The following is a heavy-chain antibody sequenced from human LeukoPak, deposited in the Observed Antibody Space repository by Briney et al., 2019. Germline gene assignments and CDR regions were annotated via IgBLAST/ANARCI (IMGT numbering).Heavy chain of an antibody. CDR2: ISYDGSNK. Sequence: GGSLRLSCEASGFTFSSYAMHWVRQAPGKGLEWVAVISYDGSNKYYADSVKGRFTISRDNSKNTLYLQMNSLRAEDTAVYYCARDLDCSSTSCYGRYYGMDVWGQGTTVTVSS. CDR1: GFTFSSYA. J-gene: IGHJ6*02. V-gene: IGHV3-30-3*01. CDR3: ARDLDCSSTSCYGRYYGMDV. D-gene: IGHD2-2*01.